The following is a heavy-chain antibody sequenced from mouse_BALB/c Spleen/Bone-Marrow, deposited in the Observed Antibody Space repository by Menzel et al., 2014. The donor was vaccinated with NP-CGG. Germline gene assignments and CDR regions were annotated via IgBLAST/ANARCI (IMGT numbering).Heavy chain of an antibody. Sequence: VQLKQSGAELVKPGASVKLSCIASGFNIKDTYMHWVKQRPEQGLEWIGRIDPANGNTKYDPKFQGKATITADTSSNTAHLQLSSLTSEDTAVYDCARWELGRAWFAYWGQGTLATVSA. CDR1: GFNIKDTY. CDR2: IDPANGNT. J-gene: IGHJ3*01. CDR3: ARWELGRAWFAY. V-gene: IGHV14-3*02. D-gene: IGHD4-1*01.